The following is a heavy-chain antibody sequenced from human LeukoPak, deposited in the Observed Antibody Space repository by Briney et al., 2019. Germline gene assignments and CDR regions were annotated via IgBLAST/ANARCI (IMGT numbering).Heavy chain of an antibody. D-gene: IGHD6-19*01. V-gene: IGHV3-30-3*01. Sequence: GGSLRLSCAASGFTFSSYAMHWVRRAPGKGLEWVAVISYDGSNKYYADSVKGRFTISRDNSKNTLYLQMNSLRAEDTAVYYCARVGYGIAVAGTFDYWGQGTLVTVSS. CDR3: ARVGYGIAVAGTFDY. CDR1: GFTFSSYA. CDR2: ISYDGSNK. J-gene: IGHJ4*02.